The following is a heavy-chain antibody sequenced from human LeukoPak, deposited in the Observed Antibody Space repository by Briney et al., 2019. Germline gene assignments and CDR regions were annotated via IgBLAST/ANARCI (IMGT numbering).Heavy chain of an antibody. D-gene: IGHD3-3*02. CDR2: ISSSGSTI. V-gene: IGHV3-48*03. CDR1: GFTFGDYV. CDR3: AKDAASHLWDGYYSGAFET. J-gene: IGHJ3*02. Sequence: GGSLRLSCTASGFTFGDYVMNWVRQAPGKGLEWVSYISSSGSTIYYADFVKGRFTISRDNAKNSLYLQLNSLRAEDTAIYYCAKDAASHLWDGYYSGAFETWGQGTMVAVSS.